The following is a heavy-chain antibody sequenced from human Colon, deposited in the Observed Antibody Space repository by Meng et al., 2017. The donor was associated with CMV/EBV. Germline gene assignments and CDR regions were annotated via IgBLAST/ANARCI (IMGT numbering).Heavy chain of an antibody. Sequence: GESLKISCAASGFTFSSYAMSWVRQAPGKGLEWVSAISGSGGSTYYADSVKGRFTISRDNAKNSLYLQMNSLRDGDTAVYYCAGGSGFLIDFWGQGTLVTVSS. CDR3: AGGSGFLIDF. V-gene: IGHV3-23*01. J-gene: IGHJ4*02. D-gene: IGHD3-22*01. CDR1: GFTFSSYA. CDR2: ISGSGGST.